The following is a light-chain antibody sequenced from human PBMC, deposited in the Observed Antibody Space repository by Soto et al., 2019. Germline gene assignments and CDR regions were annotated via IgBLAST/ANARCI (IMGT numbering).Light chain of an antibody. CDR2: GAS. CDR3: QQYNRWPPLT. CDR1: QSVSDN. J-gene: IGKJ4*01. V-gene: IGKV3-15*01. Sequence: EIVMTQSPAILSVSPGERATLSCRASQSVSDNLAWYQQRPGQAPRLLIYGASTRATDVPARFSGSGSGTEFTITISSLQSEDFAVYYCQQYNRWPPLTFGGGTRVEI.